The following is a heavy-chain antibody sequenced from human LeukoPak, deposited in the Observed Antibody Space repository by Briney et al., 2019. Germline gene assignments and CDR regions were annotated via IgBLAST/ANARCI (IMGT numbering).Heavy chain of an antibody. J-gene: IGHJ4*02. CDR1: GYTLTELS. CDR3: ATRRITMSKGAGYFDY. V-gene: IGHV1-24*01. Sequence: ASVKVSCKVSGYTLTELSMHWVRQAPGRGLEWMGGFDPEDGETIYAQKFQGRVTMTEDTSTDTAYMELSSLRSEDTAVYYCATRRITMSKGAGYFDYWGQGTLVTVSS. D-gene: IGHD3-10*02. CDR2: FDPEDGET.